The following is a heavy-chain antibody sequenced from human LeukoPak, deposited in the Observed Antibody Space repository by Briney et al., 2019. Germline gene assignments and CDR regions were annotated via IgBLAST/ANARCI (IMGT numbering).Heavy chain of an antibody. CDR2: IYYSGST. V-gene: IGHV4-59*01. CDR3: ARATLWDSSGYYYPNFDY. D-gene: IGHD3-22*01. Sequence: SETLSLTCTVSGGSFSSYYWSWIRQPPGKGLEWIGYIYYSGSTNYNPSLKSRVTISVDTSKNQFSLKLSSVTAVDTAVYYCARATLWDSSGYYYPNFDYWGQGTLVTVSS. CDR1: GGSFSSYY. J-gene: IGHJ4*02.